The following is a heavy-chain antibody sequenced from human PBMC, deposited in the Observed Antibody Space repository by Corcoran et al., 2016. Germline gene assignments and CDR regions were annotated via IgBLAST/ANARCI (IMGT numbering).Heavy chain of an antibody. CDR3: ARATPINYDFWSGYLYYYYYYGMDV. D-gene: IGHD3-3*01. J-gene: IGHJ6*02. CDR2: MNPNSGNT. CDR1: GYTFTSYD. V-gene: IGHV1-8*01. Sequence: QVQLVQSGAEVKKPGASVKVSCKASGYTFTSYDINWVRQATGQGLEWMGWMNPNSGNTGYAQKFQGRVTMTRNTSISTAYMELSSLRSEDTAVYYCARATPINYDFWSGYLYYYYYYGMDVWGQGTTVTVSS.